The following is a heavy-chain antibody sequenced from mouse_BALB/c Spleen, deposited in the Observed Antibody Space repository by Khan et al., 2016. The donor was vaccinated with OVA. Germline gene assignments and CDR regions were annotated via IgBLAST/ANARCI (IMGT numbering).Heavy chain of an antibody. CDR1: GYTFTDYA. J-gene: IGHJ2*01. V-gene: IGHV1S137*01. Sequence: QVQLQQSGPELVRPGVSVKISCKGSGYTFTDYAMYWVKQSHAKSLEWIGLISTYSGSTNYNQKFKGKVTMTVDKSSSAAYMKLARLTSEDSDIYYCARPAYDGYYDYWGKGTTLTVSS. D-gene: IGHD2-3*01. CDR2: ISTYSGST. CDR3: ARPAYDGYYDY.